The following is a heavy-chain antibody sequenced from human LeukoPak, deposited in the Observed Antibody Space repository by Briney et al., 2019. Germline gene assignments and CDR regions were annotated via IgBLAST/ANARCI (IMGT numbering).Heavy chain of an antibody. CDR2: IYYSGST. J-gene: IGHJ5*02. Sequence: SETQTLTCTLSGASISSDYWSWIRQPPGKGLEWIGYIYYSGSTNYNPSLKSRVTISVDTSKNQFSLKLSSVTAADTAVYYCARSYGWEQQLAKDIWFDPWGHRYLVSVSS. D-gene: IGHD6-13*01. CDR3: ARSYGWEQQLAKDIWFDP. V-gene: IGHV4-59*01. CDR1: GASISSDY.